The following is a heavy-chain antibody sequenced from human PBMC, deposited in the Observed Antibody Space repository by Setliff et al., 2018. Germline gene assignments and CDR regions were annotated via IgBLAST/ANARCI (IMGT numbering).Heavy chain of an antibody. V-gene: IGHV7-4-1*02. Sequence: ASVKVSCKASGYTFTTYAMGWMRQAPGQRLEWMGWINTNTGNPSYAQGFTGRFVFSLDTSVSTAYLQISSLKPEDTAVYYCARASRFGTVKWRGDYYMDGWGKGTTVTV. D-gene: IGHD3-10*01. J-gene: IGHJ6*03. CDR3: ARASRFGTVKWRGDYYMDG. CDR1: GYTFTTYA. CDR2: INTNTGNP.